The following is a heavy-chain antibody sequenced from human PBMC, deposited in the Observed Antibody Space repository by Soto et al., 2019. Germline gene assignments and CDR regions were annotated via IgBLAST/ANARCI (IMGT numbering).Heavy chain of an antibody. CDR3: ARGVYCSARCYYYFDY. J-gene: IGHJ4*02. Sequence: EVQLVESGGGLVQPGGSLRLSCAVSGFTFGSYWMNWVRLIPGKGLEWVAYIKPDGSAKYYVDSVKGRFTISRDNAKNSLYRQLTTRRVGATSAYYGARGVYCSARCYYYFDYWGQGTVVSVSS. CDR1: GFTFGSYW. V-gene: IGHV3-7*04. CDR2: IKPDGSAK. D-gene: IGHD2-21*02.